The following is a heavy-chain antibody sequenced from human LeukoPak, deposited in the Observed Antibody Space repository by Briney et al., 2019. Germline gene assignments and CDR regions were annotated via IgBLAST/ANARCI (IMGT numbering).Heavy chain of an antibody. Sequence: PGGSLRLSCATSGFTFSNYGMNWVRQAPGKGLEWVSGLSGSGRSTYYADSVKGRFTISRDNAKNTLYLQMESLRADDTAVYYCAKTRNYYDSSGDDALDFWGQGTLVTISS. CDR3: AKTRNYYDSSGDDALDF. V-gene: IGHV3-23*01. CDR1: GFTFSNYG. D-gene: IGHD3-22*01. CDR2: LSGSGRST. J-gene: IGHJ3*01.